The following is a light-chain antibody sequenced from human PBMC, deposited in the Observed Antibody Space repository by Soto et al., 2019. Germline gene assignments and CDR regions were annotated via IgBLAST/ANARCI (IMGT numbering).Light chain of an antibody. CDR3: QQYSDYSPRT. Sequence: DIQMTQSPSTLSASVGDRVTITCRASQTVNTWLAWYQQKPGKAPKLXXSDSSDLQSGVPSRFSGSGSGTELTLTISSLQPDDFANYDGQQYSDYSPRTFAQGTKVDIK. CDR2: DSS. V-gene: IGKV1-5*01. J-gene: IGKJ1*01. CDR1: QTVNTW.